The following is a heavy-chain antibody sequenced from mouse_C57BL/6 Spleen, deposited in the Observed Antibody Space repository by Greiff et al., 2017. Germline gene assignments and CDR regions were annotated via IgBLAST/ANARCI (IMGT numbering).Heavy chain of an antibody. Sequence: EVMLVESEGGLVQPGSSMKLSCTASGFTFSDYYMAWVRQVPEKGLEWVANINYDGSSTYYLDSLKSRFIISRDNAKNILYLQMSSLKSEDTATYYCAREIYYDYDIYVDYWGQGTTLTVSS. CDR2: INYDGSST. J-gene: IGHJ2*01. V-gene: IGHV5-16*01. CDR3: AREIYYDYDIYVDY. D-gene: IGHD2-4*01. CDR1: GFTFSDYY.